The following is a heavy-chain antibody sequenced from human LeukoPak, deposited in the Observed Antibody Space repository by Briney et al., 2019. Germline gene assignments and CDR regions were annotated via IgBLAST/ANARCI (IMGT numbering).Heavy chain of an antibody. J-gene: IGHJ4*02. Sequence: SVKVSCKASGGTFSSYAISWVRQAPGQGLEWMGGIIPIFGTANYAQKFQGRVTITADESTSTAYMELSSLRSEDTAVYYCAREGYYDSSGYYTPLDYWGQGTLVTVSS. CDR2: IIPIFGTA. CDR1: GGTFSSYA. V-gene: IGHV1-69*13. D-gene: IGHD3-22*01. CDR3: AREGYYDSSGYYTPLDY.